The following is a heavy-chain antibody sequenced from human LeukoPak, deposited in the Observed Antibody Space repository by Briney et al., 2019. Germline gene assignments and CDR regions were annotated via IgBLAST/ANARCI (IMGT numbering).Heavy chain of an antibody. CDR3: ARDTGSGYHDSSGYYSAARWYFDL. CDR2: ISSSGSTI. Sequence: GGSLRLSCAASGFTFSDYYMSWIRQAPGKGLEWVSYISSSGSTIYYADSVKGRFTISRDNAKNSLYLQMNSLRAEDTAVYYCARDTGSGYHDSSGYYSAARWYFDLWGRGTLVTVSS. CDR1: GFTFSDYY. V-gene: IGHV3-11*01. J-gene: IGHJ2*01. D-gene: IGHD3-22*01.